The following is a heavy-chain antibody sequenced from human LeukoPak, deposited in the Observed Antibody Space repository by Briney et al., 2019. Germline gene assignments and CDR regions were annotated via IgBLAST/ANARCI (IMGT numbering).Heavy chain of an antibody. D-gene: IGHD5/OR15-5a*01. V-gene: IGHV1-2*02. CDR1: GYTFTGYY. CDR3: ARDHSVTQNFDY. CDR2: INPNSGGT. J-gene: IGHJ4*02. Sequence: GASVKVSCKASGYTFTGYYMHWVRQAPGQGLEWMGWINPNSGGTNYAQKFQVRGTMTRDTSISTAYMELSKLRSDDTAVYYCARDHSVTQNFDYWGQGTLVTVSS.